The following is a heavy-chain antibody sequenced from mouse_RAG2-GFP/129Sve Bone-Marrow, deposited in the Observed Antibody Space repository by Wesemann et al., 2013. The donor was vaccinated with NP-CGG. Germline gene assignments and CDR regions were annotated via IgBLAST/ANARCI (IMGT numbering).Heavy chain of an antibody. Sequence: LQQPGSELVRPGASVKLSCKASGYTFTSYWMHWVKQRHGQGLEWIGNIYPGSGSTNYDEKFKSKGTLTVDTSSSTAYMHLSSLTSEDSAVYYCTTGTGFAYWGQGTLVTVSA. CDR3: TTGTGFAY. D-gene: IGHD4-1*01. V-gene: IGHV1S22*01. CDR1: GYTFTSYW. CDR2: IYPGSGST. J-gene: IGHJ3*01.